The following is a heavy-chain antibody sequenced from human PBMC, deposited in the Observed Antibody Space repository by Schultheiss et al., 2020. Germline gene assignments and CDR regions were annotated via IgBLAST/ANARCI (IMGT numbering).Heavy chain of an antibody. Sequence: GGSMRLACAASGFTFSSYAMSWVRQAPGKGLEWVSAIIGSGGSTYYADSVKGRFTISRDNSKNTLYLQMNSLRAEDTAVYYCARSGVYDILTGSYFDYWGKGTLVTVSS. D-gene: IGHD3-9*01. CDR1: GFTFSSYA. J-gene: IGHJ4*02. CDR2: IIGSGGST. CDR3: ARSGVYDILTGSYFDY. V-gene: IGHV3-23*01.